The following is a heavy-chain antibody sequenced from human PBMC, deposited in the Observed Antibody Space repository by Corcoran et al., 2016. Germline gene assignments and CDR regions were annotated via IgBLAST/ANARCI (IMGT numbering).Heavy chain of an antibody. CDR3: ARGQGACGMDV. CDR2: INHSGST. D-gene: IGHD1-26*01. V-gene: IGHV4-34*01. CDR1: GGSFSGYY. Sequence: QVQLQQWGAGLLKPSETLSLTCAVYGGSFSGYYWSWIRQPPGMGLEWIGEINHSGSTNYNPSLKSRVTISVDTSKNQFSLKLSSVTAADTAVYYCARGQGACGMDVWGQGTTVTVSS. J-gene: IGHJ6*02.